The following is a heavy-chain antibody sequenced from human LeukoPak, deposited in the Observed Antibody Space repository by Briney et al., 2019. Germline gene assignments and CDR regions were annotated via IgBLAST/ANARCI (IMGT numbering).Heavy chain of an antibody. D-gene: IGHD6-25*01. J-gene: IGHJ4*02. V-gene: IGHV3-7*03. CDR2: TNQDGSQK. CDR3: ARDVGSAPFDY. Sequence: GSLRLSCAASGFRFSDYWMNWIRQAPGKGLEWVANTNQDGSQKYYVDSVKGRFTISRDNAEKIFYLQIDSLRVEDTAVYYCARDVGSAPFDYWGQGTLVTVSS. CDR1: GFRFSDYW.